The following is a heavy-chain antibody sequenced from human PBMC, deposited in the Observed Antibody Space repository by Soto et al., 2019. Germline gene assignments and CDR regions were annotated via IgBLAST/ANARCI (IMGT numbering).Heavy chain of an antibody. CDR1: GFTVSSSY. V-gene: IGHV3-66*04. Sequence: EVQLVESGGGLVQPGGSLGLSCAASGFTVSSSYMGWVRKAPGKGLEWVSSIYSGGNTYYADSVRGRFTISTDNSKDTLYLQMNSLRVDDTAMYYCARHVGFYWYFDLWGRGTLVTVSS. J-gene: IGHJ2*01. D-gene: IGHD1-26*01. CDR3: ARHVGFYWYFDL. CDR2: IYSGGNT.